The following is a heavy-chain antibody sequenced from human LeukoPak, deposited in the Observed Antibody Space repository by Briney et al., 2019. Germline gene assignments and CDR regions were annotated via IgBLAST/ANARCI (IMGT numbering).Heavy chain of an antibody. CDR2: IYSGGGTTK. J-gene: IGHJ2*01. CDR3: VFIKGPGGFWHFDL. D-gene: IGHD2-15*01. CDR1: GLTFRNYG. V-gene: IGHV3-33*03. Sequence: GTPLRLSCVASGLTFRNYGFHWVRQAPGKGLEWVAIIYSGGGTTKYYAESVKDRFTITRDDSRDTLDLQMNSLRAEDTAGYYCVFIKGPGGFWHFDLGGGATLVTVSS.